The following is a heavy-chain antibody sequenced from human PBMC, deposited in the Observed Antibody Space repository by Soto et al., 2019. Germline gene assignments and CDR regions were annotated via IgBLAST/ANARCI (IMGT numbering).Heavy chain of an antibody. CDR1: GYTFTDYY. D-gene: IGHD3-9*01. J-gene: IGHJ3*02. CDR2: INPDSGGT. CDR3: ATLSYDIDSPDAFDI. Sequence: ASVKVSCKASGYTFTDYYMHWVRQAPGQGLEWMGWINPDSGGTNYAQKFQGRVTMTRDTSISTGYMELSRLTSDDTAVYYCATLSYDIDSPDAFDIWGQGTMVTVSS. V-gene: IGHV1-2*02.